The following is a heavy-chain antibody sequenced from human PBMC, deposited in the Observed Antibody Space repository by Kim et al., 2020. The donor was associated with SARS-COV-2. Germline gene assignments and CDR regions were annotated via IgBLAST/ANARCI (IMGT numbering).Heavy chain of an antibody. V-gene: IGHV3-30*02. Sequence: YDGSNKYYADSVKGRLTISRDNSKNTLYLQMNSLRAEDTAVYYCAKSGMDVWGQGTTVTVSS. CDR3: AKSGMDV. CDR2: YDGSNK. J-gene: IGHJ6*02.